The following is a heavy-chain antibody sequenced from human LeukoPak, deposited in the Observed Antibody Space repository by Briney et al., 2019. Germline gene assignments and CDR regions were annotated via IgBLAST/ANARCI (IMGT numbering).Heavy chain of an antibody. J-gene: IGHJ5*02. CDR2: IWYDGSDK. D-gene: IGHD3-22*01. Sequence: GGSLRLSCAASGFPFSNYGMHWVRQAPGKGLEWVAIIWYDGSDKYYADSVKGRFTISRDNSKNTLYLQMNSLRAEDTAVYYCARDGGVYDSSGYLVDPWGQGSLVTVSS. CDR3: ARDGGVYDSSGYLVDP. CDR1: GFPFSNYG. V-gene: IGHV3-33*01.